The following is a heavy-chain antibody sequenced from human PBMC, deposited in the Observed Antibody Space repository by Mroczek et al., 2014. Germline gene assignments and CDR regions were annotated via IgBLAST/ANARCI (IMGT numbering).Heavy chain of an antibody. V-gene: IGHV1-2*02. CDR3: ARGRTATGAFDI. Sequence: VQLVETGAEVRKPGASVKVSCKASGYTFTGYYMHWVRQAPGQGLEWMGWINPNSGGTKYAQKFQGRVTMTRDTSISTAYMELTRLTSDDTAVYYCARGRTATGAFDIWGQGTMVIVSS. D-gene: IGHD4-17*01. J-gene: IGHJ3*02. CDR1: GYTFTGYY. CDR2: INPNSGGT.